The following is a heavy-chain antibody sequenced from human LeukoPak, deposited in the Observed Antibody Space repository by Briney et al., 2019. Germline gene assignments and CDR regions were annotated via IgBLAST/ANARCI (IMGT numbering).Heavy chain of an antibody. CDR2: INWNGGST. D-gene: IGHD2-2*01. V-gene: IGHV3-20*04. Sequence: GGSLRLFCAASGFTFDDYGMSWVRQAPGKGLEWVSGINWNGGSTGYADSVKGRFTISRDNAKNSLYLQMNSLRAEDTALYYCARLGYCSSTSCYVNYYYYMDVWGKGTTVTVSS. CDR3: ARLGYCSSTSCYVNYYYYMDV. J-gene: IGHJ6*03. CDR1: GFTFDDYG.